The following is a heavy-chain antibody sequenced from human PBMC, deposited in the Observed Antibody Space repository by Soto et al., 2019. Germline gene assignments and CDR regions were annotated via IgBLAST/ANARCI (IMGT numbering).Heavy chain of an antibody. Sequence: VGSLRLSCAASGFTFSSYSMSWVRQAPGKGLEWVSSISSSSSYIYYADSVKGRFTISRDNAKNSLYLQMNSLRAEDTAVYYCARDLIVVVPAATDYYYYGMDVWGQGTTVTVSS. J-gene: IGHJ6*02. CDR2: ISSSSSYI. D-gene: IGHD2-2*01. CDR1: GFTFSSYS. CDR3: ARDLIVVVPAATDYYYYGMDV. V-gene: IGHV3-21*01.